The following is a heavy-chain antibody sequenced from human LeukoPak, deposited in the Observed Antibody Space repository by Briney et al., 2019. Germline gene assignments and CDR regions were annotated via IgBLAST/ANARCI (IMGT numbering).Heavy chain of an antibody. Sequence: GGSLRLSCEASGFTFSSYSMHWVRQAPGKGLEWVAVISFDGGHRYYADSVKGRFTISRDNSKNTLCLQMNSLRPEDTALYYCARPRTIAAAGIFGAFDYWGQGTLVTVSS. D-gene: IGHD6-13*01. J-gene: IGHJ4*02. CDR2: ISFDGGHR. CDR1: GFTFSSYS. CDR3: ARPRTIAAAGIFGAFDY. V-gene: IGHV3-30-3*01.